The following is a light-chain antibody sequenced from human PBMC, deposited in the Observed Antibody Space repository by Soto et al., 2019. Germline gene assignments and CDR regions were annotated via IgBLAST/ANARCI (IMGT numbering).Light chain of an antibody. J-gene: IGKJ5*01. Sequence: ELVLTQSPATLSLSPGERATLSCRASQSVSSYLALYQQKPGQAPRLLIYDASNRATGIPARFSGSGSGTDFTLTISSLEPEDFAVYYCQQRSNWPPITFGQGTRLEI. CDR2: DAS. V-gene: IGKV3-11*01. CDR1: QSVSSY. CDR3: QQRSNWPPIT.